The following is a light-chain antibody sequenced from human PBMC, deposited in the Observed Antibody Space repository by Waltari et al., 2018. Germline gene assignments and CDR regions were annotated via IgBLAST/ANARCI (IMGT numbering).Light chain of an antibody. CDR2: EAS. CDR1: QSINNC. CDR3: QQYKSYSPYT. Sequence: DIQMTQSPSTLSAVVGDRVTITCRASQSINNCLAWYQQKPGKAPQLLIYEASSLESGVPSRFSGSGSGTEFTLTISSLQPDDFATYYCQQYKSYSPYTFGQGTKLEIK. J-gene: IGKJ2*01. V-gene: IGKV1-5*03.